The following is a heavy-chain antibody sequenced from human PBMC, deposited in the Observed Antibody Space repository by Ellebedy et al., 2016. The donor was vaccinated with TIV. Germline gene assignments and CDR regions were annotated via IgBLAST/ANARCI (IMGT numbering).Heavy chain of an antibody. CDR3: ARGLVSGRALDY. V-gene: IGHV4-34*01. J-gene: IGHJ4*02. Sequence: SETLSLTCAVYGGSFSDYYWTWIRQPPGKGLEWIGEINHSGSTNYNPSLESRVSISVDTSKNQFSLRLTSVTAADTAIFYCARGLVSGRALDYWGQGTLVTVSS. CDR2: INHSGST. CDR1: GGSFSDYY. D-gene: IGHD2-15*01.